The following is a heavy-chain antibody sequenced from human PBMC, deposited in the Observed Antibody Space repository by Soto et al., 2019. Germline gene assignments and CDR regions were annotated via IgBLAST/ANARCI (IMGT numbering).Heavy chain of an antibody. V-gene: IGHV3-33*01. CDR2: IWHDGNHK. CDR3: ARAHYSAYDRSDYFYYGMDV. D-gene: IGHD5-12*01. Sequence: QAQLEEFGGGVVQPGGSLRLSCVTSGFMFSSYGMHWVRQAPGKGLEWVAVIWHDGNHKFYGDSVKGRFSISRDNSKNTVDLQMNSLRAEATAVYYCARAHYSAYDRSDYFYYGMDVWGLGTTVTVSS. J-gene: IGHJ6*02. CDR1: GFMFSSYG.